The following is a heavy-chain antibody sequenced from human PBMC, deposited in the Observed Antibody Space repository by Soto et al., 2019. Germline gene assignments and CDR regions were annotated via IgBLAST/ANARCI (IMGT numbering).Heavy chain of an antibody. Sequence: SETLSLTCTVSGGSISSSSYYWGWIRQPPGKGLEWIGSIYYSGSTYYNPSLKSRVTISVDTSKNQFSLKLSSVTAADTAVYYCARHFPNWNYVYYYYYYGMDVWGQGTTVTVSS. D-gene: IGHD1-7*01. J-gene: IGHJ6*02. CDR1: GGSISSSSYY. V-gene: IGHV4-39*01. CDR3: ARHFPNWNYVYYYYYYGMDV. CDR2: IYYSGST.